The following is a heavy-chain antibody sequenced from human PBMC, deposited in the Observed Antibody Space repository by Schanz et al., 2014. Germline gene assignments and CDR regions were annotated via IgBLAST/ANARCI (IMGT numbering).Heavy chain of an antibody. D-gene: IGHD3-10*01. V-gene: IGHV3-48*02. CDR2: ISSSSSTI. Sequence: EVQLVESGGGLIHPGGSLRLSCAASGFTFRTYLMNWVRQAPGKGLEWVSFISSSSSTIYYADSVKGRFTISRDNAKNSLYLQMNSLRDEDTAVYYCAREGERKGMLPYYFDYWGQGALVTVSS. CDR3: AREGERKGMLPYYFDY. J-gene: IGHJ4*02. CDR1: GFTFRTYL.